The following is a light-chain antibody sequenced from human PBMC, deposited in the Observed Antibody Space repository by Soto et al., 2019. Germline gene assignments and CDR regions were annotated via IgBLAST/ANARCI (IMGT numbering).Light chain of an antibody. CDR1: SSNIGAGYD. CDR3: QSYDSRLSGYV. V-gene: IGLV1-40*01. CDR2: GNS. J-gene: IGLJ1*01. Sequence: QSALTQPPSVSGAPGQRVTISCTGSSSNIGAGYDVHWYQQLPGTAPKLLIYGNSNRPSGVPDRFSGSKSGTSASLAITGLQAEDDADYYCQSYDSRLSGYVFGTGTKVTVL.